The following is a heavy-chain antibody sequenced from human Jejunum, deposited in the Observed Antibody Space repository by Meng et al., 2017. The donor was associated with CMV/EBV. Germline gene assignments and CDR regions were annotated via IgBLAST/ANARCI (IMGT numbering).Heavy chain of an antibody. CDR2: TYYRSNWST. D-gene: IGHD7-27*01. CDR1: GDSVSSNRAA. J-gene: IGHJ5*02. Sequence: GDSVSSNRAAWNWIRQSPSRGLEWLGRTYYRSNWSTDYALSVESRITISPDTSKNQVSLHLTSLTPEDTAMYYCVRSSTTGGFDPWGQGTLVTVSS. V-gene: IGHV6-1*01. CDR3: VRSSTTGGFDP.